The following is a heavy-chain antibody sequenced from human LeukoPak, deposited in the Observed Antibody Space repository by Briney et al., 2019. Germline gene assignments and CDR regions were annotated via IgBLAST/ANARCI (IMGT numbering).Heavy chain of an antibody. CDR2: INPNSGGT. Sequence: ASVKVSCKASGYTFTGYYMHWGRQAPGQGLEWMGRINPNSGGTNYAQKFQGRVTMTRDTSISTAYMELSRLRSDDTAVYYCATKASYDSSGYYYVSLDYWGQGTLVTVSS. J-gene: IGHJ4*02. V-gene: IGHV1-2*06. D-gene: IGHD3-22*01. CDR1: GYTFTGYY. CDR3: ATKASYDSSGYYYVSLDY.